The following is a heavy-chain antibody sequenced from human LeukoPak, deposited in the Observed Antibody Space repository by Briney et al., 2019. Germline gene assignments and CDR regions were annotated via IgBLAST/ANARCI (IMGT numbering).Heavy chain of an antibody. V-gene: IGHV3-64*02. J-gene: IGHJ4*02. D-gene: IGHD3-22*01. CDR2: ISSYGDST. CDR3: TLWASGYRFDY. CDR1: GFTFSSYA. Sequence: GGSLRLSCAASGFTFSSYAMHWVRQAPGKGLEYVSAISSYGDSTYYADSVKGRFTISRDNSKNTLYLQMNSLRGEDTAVYYCTLWASGYRFDYWGQGTLVTVSS.